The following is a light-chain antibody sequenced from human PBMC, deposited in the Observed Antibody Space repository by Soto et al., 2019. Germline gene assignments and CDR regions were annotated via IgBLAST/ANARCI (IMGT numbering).Light chain of an antibody. V-gene: IGKV3-20*01. CDR1: QSVSSSY. CDR3: QHYSSSPLT. J-gene: IGKJ3*01. CDR2: GAS. Sequence: IVLTQSPGTLSLSPGERATLSCRASQSVSSSYLAWYQQKPGQAPRLLICGASSRATGIPDRFSGSGSGTDFTLTISRLEPEDFAVYYCQHYSSSPLTFGPGTKVEIK.